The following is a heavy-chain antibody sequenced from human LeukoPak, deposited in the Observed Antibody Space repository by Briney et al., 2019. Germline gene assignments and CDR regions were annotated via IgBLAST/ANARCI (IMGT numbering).Heavy chain of an antibody. Sequence: GRSLRLSCAASRFIFSSYGMHWVRQAPGKGLEWVALISFDGSNKNYVDSVKGRFTISRDNSKNTLYLQMNSLRPEDTAVYYCAKGLQVQWMYDAFDIWGQGTVVTVSS. CDR3: AKGLQVQWMYDAFDI. CDR2: ISFDGSNK. J-gene: IGHJ3*02. CDR1: RFIFSSYG. D-gene: IGHD2-2*03. V-gene: IGHV3-30*18.